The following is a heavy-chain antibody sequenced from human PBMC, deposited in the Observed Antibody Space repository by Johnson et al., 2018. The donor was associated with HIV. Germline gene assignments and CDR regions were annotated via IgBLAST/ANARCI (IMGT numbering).Heavy chain of an antibody. D-gene: IGHD3-10*01. CDR2: ISYDGSNK. CDR1: GFTFSSYA. CDR3: ASEVRGVLDI. V-gene: IGHV3-30*14. Sequence: VHLVESGGGLVQPGGSLRLSCAASGFTFSSYAMHWVRQAPGKGLDWVAVISYDGSNKYYADSVRGRFTISRDNSKNTLYLQMRSLRVEDTAVYYCASEVRGVLDIWGQGTMVTVAS. J-gene: IGHJ3*02.